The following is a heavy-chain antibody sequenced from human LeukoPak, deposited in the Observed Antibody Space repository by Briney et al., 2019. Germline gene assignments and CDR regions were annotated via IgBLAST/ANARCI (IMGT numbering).Heavy chain of an antibody. V-gene: IGHV3-66*02. D-gene: IGHD3-3*01. CDR3: ARDLVFGVSRFDP. CDR2: IYSGGST. CDR1: GFTVSSNY. Sequence: GGSLRLACAASGFTVSSNYMSWVRQAPGKGLEWVSVIYSGGSTYYADSVKGRFTISRDNSKNTLYLQMNSLRAEDTAVYYCARDLVFGVSRFDPWGQGTLVTVSS. J-gene: IGHJ5*02.